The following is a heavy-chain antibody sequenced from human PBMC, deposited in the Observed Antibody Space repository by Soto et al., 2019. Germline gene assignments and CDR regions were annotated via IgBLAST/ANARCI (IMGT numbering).Heavy chain of an antibody. CDR3: ARDVAAAGTYRFEY. J-gene: IGHJ4*02. CDR2: IYHSGST. Sequence: QVQLQESGPGLVKPSETLSLTCAVSGGSVSGNDWWSWVRQTPGKGLEWIGDIYHSGSTNYNPSLNSRVTISIDKSRNQFSLQLSAVTAADTAVYYCARDVAAAGTYRFEYWGQGTLVTVSA. V-gene: IGHV4-4*02. CDR1: GGSVSGNDW. D-gene: IGHD6-13*01.